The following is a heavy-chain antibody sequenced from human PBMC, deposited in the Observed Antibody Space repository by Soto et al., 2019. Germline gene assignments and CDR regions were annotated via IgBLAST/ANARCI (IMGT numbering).Heavy chain of an antibody. D-gene: IGHD3-22*01. CDR1: GFSLSTSGVG. V-gene: IGHV2-5*02. Sequence: QITLKESGPTLVKPTQTLTLTCTFSGFSLSTSGVGVGWIRQPPGKALEWLALIYWDDDKRYSPSLKSRLTITRXXSXNLXVLTMTNMDPVDTATYYCAHTESGYYRYYYYGMDVWGQGTTVTVSS. CDR2: IYWDDDK. J-gene: IGHJ6*02. CDR3: AHTESGYYRYYYYGMDV.